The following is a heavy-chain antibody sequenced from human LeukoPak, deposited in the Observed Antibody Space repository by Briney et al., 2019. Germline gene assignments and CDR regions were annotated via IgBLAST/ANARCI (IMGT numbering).Heavy chain of an antibody. V-gene: IGHV4-34*01. CDR2: INHSGST. J-gene: IGHJ4*02. CDR1: GGSFSGYY. CDR3: ARGGVLLWFGRYNFDY. D-gene: IGHD3-10*01. Sequence: SETLSLTCAVYGGSFSGYYWSWIRQPPGKGLEWIGEINHSGSTNYNPSLKSRVTISVDTSKNQFSLKLSSVTAADTAVYYCARGGVLLWFGRYNFDYRGQGTLVTVSS.